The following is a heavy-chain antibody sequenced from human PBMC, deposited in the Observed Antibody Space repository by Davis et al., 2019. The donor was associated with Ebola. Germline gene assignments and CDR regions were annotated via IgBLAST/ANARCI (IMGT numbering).Heavy chain of an antibody. CDR3: ARGLGDDFWSGYSFYYYYGMDV. Sequence: SETLSLTCAVYGGSFSGYYWSWIRQPPGKGLEWIGEINHSGSTNYNPSLKSRVTISVDTSKNQFSLKLSSVTAADTAVYYCARGLGDDFWSGYSFYYYYGMDVWGQGTTVNVSS. D-gene: IGHD3-3*01. CDR2: INHSGST. CDR1: GGSFSGYY. V-gene: IGHV4-34*01. J-gene: IGHJ6*02.